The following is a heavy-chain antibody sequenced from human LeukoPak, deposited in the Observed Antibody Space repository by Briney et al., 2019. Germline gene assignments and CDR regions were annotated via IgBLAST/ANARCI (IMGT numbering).Heavy chain of an antibody. D-gene: IGHD2-15*01. CDR2: IYYSGST. J-gene: IGHJ4*02. Sequence: SETLSLTCTVSGGSISSYYWSWIRQPPGKGLEWIGYIYYSGSTNYNPSLKSRVTIPVDTSKNQFSLKLSSVTAADTAVYYCARGGRGGGSGVVVYWGQGTLVTVSS. CDR1: GGSISSYY. CDR3: ARGGRGGGSGVVVY. V-gene: IGHV4-59*01.